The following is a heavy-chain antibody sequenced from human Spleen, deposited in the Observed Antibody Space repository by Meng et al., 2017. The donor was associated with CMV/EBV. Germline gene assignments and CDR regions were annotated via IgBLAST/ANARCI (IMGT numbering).Heavy chain of an antibody. CDR2: INPSSGGT. CDR3: ARDGYPTYSSPYYHYGMDV. Sequence: ASVKVSCKASGYTFSSYYMHWVRQAPGQGLEWMGWINPSSGGTNYAQKFQGRVTMTRDTSISTAYMELSRVRSDDTAVYYCARDGYPTYSSPYYHYGMDVWGQGTTVTVSS. CDR1: GYTFSSYY. J-gene: IGHJ6*02. D-gene: IGHD6-13*01. V-gene: IGHV1-2*02.